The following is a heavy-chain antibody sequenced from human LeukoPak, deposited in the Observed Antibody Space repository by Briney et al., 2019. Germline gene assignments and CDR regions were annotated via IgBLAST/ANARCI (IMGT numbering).Heavy chain of an antibody. V-gene: IGHV3-49*03. CDR3: TRERLYDYVWGSYRYSPLDY. Sequence: GGSLRLSCTASGFTFGDYAMSWFRQAPGKGLEWVGFIRSKAYGGTTEYAASVKGRFTISRDDSKSIAYLQMNSLKTEDTAVYHCTRERLYDYVWGSYRYSPLDYWGQGTLVTVSS. CDR2: IRSKAYGGTT. D-gene: IGHD3-16*02. CDR1: GFTFGDYA. J-gene: IGHJ4*02.